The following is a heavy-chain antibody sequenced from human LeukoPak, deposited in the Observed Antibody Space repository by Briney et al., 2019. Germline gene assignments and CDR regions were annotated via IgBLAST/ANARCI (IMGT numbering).Heavy chain of an antibody. Sequence: GGSLRLSCAASGFTFTNYAMSWVRQAPGKGLEWVSSISYTGTYIYYADSVKGRFMISRDNAQNSLYLQMNSLRAEDTAIYYCVRDRGTYRPIDYWGQGTLVTVSS. J-gene: IGHJ4*02. CDR3: VRDRGTYRPIDY. CDR1: GFTFTNYA. V-gene: IGHV3-21*04. CDR2: ISYTGTYI. D-gene: IGHD1-26*01.